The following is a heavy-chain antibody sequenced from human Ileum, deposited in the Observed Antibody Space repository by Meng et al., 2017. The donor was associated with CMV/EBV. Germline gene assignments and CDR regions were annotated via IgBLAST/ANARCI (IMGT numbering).Heavy chain of an antibody. V-gene: IGHV3-30*04. CDR2: ISYDGSNK. J-gene: IGHJ4*02. CDR3: AKPVNY. Sequence: GGSLRLSCAASGFTFSSYAMHWVRQAPGKGLEWVPVISYDGSNKYYADSVKGRFTISRDNSKNTLYLQMNSLRAEDTAVYYCAKPVNYWGQGTLVTVPS. CDR1: GFTFSSYA.